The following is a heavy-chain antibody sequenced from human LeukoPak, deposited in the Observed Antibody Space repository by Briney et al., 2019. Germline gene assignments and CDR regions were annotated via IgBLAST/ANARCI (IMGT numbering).Heavy chain of an antibody. CDR3: ARGGVGATTMPDWYFDL. D-gene: IGHD1-26*01. V-gene: IGHV4-34*01. CDR2: INHSAST. J-gene: IGHJ2*01. CDR1: GGSFSGYY. Sequence: SETLPLTCAIYGGSFSGYYWSWLRQPPGKGLEWIGEINHSASTNYNPSLKSRVTISVDTSKNQFSLKLSSVTAADTAVYYCARGGVGATTMPDWYFDLWGRGTLVTVSS.